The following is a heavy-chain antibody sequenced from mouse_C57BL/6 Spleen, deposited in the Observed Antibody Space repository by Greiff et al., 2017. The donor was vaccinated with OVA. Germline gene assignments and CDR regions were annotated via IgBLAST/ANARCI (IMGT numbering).Heavy chain of an antibody. CDR2: ISYDGSN. D-gene: IGHD1-1*01. CDR1: GYSITSGYY. J-gene: IGHJ2*01. CDR3: ARYYGSSYDYFDY. Sequence: EVQLVESGPGLVKPSQSLSLTCSVTGYSITSGYYWNWIRQFPGNKLEWMGYISYDGSNNYNPSLKNRISITRDTSKNQFFLKLNSVTTEDTATYYCARYYGSSYDYFDYWGQGTTLTVSS. V-gene: IGHV3-6*01.